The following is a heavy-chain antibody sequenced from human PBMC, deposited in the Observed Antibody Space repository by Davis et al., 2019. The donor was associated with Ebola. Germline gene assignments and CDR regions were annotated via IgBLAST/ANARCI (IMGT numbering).Heavy chain of an antibody. D-gene: IGHD2-15*01. CDR1: GFTVSSNY. CDR3: ARAGGSCSGGSCYQSYYYYYGMDV. J-gene: IGHJ6*02. V-gene: IGHV3-53*04. Sequence: GGSLRLSCAASGFTVSSNYMSWVRQAPGEGLEWVSVIYSGGSTYYADSVKGRFTISRHNSKNTLYLQMNSLRAEDTAVYYCARAGGSCSGGSCYQSYYYYYGMDVWGQGTTVTVSS. CDR2: IYSGGST.